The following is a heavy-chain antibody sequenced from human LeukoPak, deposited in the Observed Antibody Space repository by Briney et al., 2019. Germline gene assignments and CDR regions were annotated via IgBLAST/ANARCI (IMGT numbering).Heavy chain of an antibody. J-gene: IGHJ4*02. V-gene: IGHV4-34*01. CDR2: INYSGST. Sequence: SETLSLTCAVYGGSFSGYYWSWIRQPPGKGLEWIGEINYSGSTNYNPSLKSRVTISVDTSKNQFSLKLSSVTAADTAVYYCASKTYYYDSSGYYYAYYFDYWGQGTLVTVSS. D-gene: IGHD3-22*01. CDR3: ASKTYYYDSSGYYYAYYFDY. CDR1: GGSFSGYY.